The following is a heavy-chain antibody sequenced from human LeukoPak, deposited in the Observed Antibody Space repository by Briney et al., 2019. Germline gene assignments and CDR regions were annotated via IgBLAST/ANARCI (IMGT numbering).Heavy chain of an antibody. V-gene: IGHV1-2*02. CDR3: ARANFLYCSSSTCLFDY. J-gene: IGHJ4*02. Sequence: ASVKVSCKASGYTFTDYYMHWVRQPPAQGFEWMGWINPNDGDTNYAQKFQGRVTMTRDTSISTAHMEVSRLRSDDTAVYYCARANFLYCSSSTCLFDYWGQGTLVTVSS. CDR1: GYTFTDYY. CDR2: INPNDGDT. D-gene: IGHD2-2*01.